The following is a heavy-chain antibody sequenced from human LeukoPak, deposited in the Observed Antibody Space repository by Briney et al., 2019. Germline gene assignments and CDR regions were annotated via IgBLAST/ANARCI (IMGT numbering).Heavy chain of an antibody. CDR1: GFTFSSYA. CDR3: AKAIYGSGTYLFDY. CDR2: ISYDGSNK. V-gene: IGHV3-30*04. D-gene: IGHD3-10*01. J-gene: IGHJ4*02. Sequence: GRSLRLSCAASGFTFSSYAMRWVRQAPGKWLEWVAVISYDGSNKYYADSVKGRFTISRDNSKNTLYLQMISLRADDTAVYYCAKAIYGSGTYLFDYWDQGTLVTVSS.